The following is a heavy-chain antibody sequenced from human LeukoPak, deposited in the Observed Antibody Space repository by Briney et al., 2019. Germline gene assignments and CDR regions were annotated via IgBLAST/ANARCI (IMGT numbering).Heavy chain of an antibody. Sequence: HGESLKTSCKGSGYSFTSYWIGWVRQMPGKGLEWMGIIYPGDSDTRYSPSFQGQVTLLVDTSISTAYLQWSSLKASDTAMYYCARPPYYDSWNGHYPDFWGQGTLVTVSS. D-gene: IGHD3-3*01. V-gene: IGHV5-51*01. J-gene: IGHJ4*02. CDR2: IYPGDSDT. CDR1: GYSFTSYW. CDR3: ARPPYYDSWNGHYPDF.